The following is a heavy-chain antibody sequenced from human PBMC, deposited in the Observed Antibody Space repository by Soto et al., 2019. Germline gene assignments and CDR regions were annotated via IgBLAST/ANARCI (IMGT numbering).Heavy chain of an antibody. CDR2: TYYRSKWYS. J-gene: IGHJ5*01. CDR1: GDSVSGNSVT. Sequence: QVQLQQSGPGLVKPSQTLSLTCAISGDSVSGNSVTWNWIRQSPSRGLEWLGRTYYRSKWYSDYAVPVKSRVTIHPATSKNQFSLPLNSVTPEDTAVYYCVRLIGNSWLDCWGQGTLVTVSS. D-gene: IGHD2-8*01. CDR3: VRLIGNSWLDC. V-gene: IGHV6-1*01.